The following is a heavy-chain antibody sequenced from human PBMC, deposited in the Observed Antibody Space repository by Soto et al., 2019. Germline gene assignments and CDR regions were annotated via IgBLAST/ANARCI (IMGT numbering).Heavy chain of an antibody. CDR3: AKDMDSSSSYAFDI. D-gene: IGHD6-6*01. CDR2: ISGDGGST. V-gene: IGHV3-43*02. J-gene: IGHJ3*02. Sequence: GGSLRLSCAASGFTFDDYAMHWVRQAPGKGLEWVSLISGDGGSTYYADSVKGRFTISRDNSKNSLYLQMNSLRTEDTAWYYCAKDMDSSSSYAFDIWGQGTMVTVSS. CDR1: GFTFDDYA.